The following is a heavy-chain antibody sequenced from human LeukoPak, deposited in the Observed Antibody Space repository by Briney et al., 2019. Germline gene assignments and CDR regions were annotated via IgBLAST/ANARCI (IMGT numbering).Heavy chain of an antibody. CDR1: GGSITSNN. D-gene: IGHD1-26*01. V-gene: IGHV4-59*08. CDR2: IHYSEDS. Sequence: SETLSLTCTVSGGSITSNNWSWLRQPPGERLVHIGYIHYSEDSNNNPPLKSRVTMSMDTSKNHFSLKLTSVTAADTAVYYCAKHADGGTYPLEYWGQGTLVTVSS. CDR3: AKHADGGTYPLEY. J-gene: IGHJ4*02.